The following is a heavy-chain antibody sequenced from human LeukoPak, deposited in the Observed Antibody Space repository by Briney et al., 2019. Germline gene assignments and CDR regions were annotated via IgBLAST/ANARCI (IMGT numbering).Heavy chain of an antibody. J-gene: IGHJ4*02. CDR3: ARVPAYYSGYVPYFDY. CDR2: INPNSGGT. V-gene: IGHV1-2*02. CDR1: GYTFTSYG. Sequence: GASVKVSCKASGYTFTSYGISWVRQAPGQGLEWMGWINPNSGGTNYAQKFQGRVTMTRDTSISTAYMELSRLRSDDTAVYYCARVPAYYSGYVPYFDYWGQGTLVTVSS. D-gene: IGHD5-12*01.